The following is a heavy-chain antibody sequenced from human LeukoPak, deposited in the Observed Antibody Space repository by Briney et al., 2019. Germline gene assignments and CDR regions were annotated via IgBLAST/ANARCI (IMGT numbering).Heavy chain of an antibody. CDR3: ARSIAVAGTDYYYYMDV. V-gene: IGHV1-69*05. CDR2: IIPIFGTA. Sequence: SVKVSCKASGGTFSSYAISWVRQAPGQGLEWMGGIIPIFGTANYAQKFQGRVTITTDESTSTAYMELSSLSSEDTAVYYCARSIAVAGTDYYYYMDVWGKGTTVTVSS. CDR1: GGTFSSYA. D-gene: IGHD6-19*01. J-gene: IGHJ6*03.